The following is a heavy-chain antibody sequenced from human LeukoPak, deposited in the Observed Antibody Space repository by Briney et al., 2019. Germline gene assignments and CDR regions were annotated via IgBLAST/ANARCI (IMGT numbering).Heavy chain of an antibody. D-gene: IGHD3-10*01. V-gene: IGHV4-34*01. CDR1: GGPFSGYF. CDR3: ARRYYYNLGSFPFDF. CDR2: IHNSGTT. Sequence: SETLSLTCAVSGGPFSGYFWSWIRQSSGKGLERIGEIHNSGTTNYNPSLNSRVTISEDTSKNQFYLNLSSVTAADTAVYYCARRYYYNLGSFPFDFWGQGTLVTVSS. J-gene: IGHJ4*02.